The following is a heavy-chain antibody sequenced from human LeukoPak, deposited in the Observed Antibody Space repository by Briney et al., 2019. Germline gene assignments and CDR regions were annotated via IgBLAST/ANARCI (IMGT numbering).Heavy chain of an antibody. CDR3: ARGRSGFYFDY. J-gene: IGHJ4*02. CDR2: INTDGSST. V-gene: IGHV3-74*01. CDR1: GLCFGRYV. D-gene: IGHD3-22*01. Sequence: GWSVTLSCAASGLCFGRYVLHWVRPAAGRGLAWVSRINTDGSSTIYADSVKGRFTISRDNAKNTLYLQMNSLRAEDTAVYYCARGRSGFYFDYWGQGTLVTVSS.